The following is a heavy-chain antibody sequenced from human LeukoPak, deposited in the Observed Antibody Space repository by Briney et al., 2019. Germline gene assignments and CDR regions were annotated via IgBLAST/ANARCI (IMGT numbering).Heavy chain of an antibody. CDR3: ARDKEGNYYYMDV. V-gene: IGHV3-11*04. D-gene: IGHD3-10*01. J-gene: IGHJ6*03. Sequence: PGGSLRLSCAASGFTFSDYYMSWLRQSPGKGLEWVSYITSSGSNMYYADSVKGRFTISRDNSKNTLYLQMNSLRAEDTAVYYCARDKEGNYYYMDVWGKGTTVTVSS. CDR2: ITSSGSNM. CDR1: GFTFSDYY.